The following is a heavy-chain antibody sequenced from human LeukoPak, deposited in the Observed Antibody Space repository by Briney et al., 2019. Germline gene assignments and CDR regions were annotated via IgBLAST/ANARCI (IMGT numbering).Heavy chain of an antibody. J-gene: IGHJ5*02. Sequence: PSETLSLTCTVSGASVSSDYWSWIRQSPGKGLEWIGYIYHSGHTMSNPSLKSRVSLSLDTSNNQFSLKLSSVTAADTAVYYCARHPFQYPFDHWGQGTVVSVSS. D-gene: IGHD2/OR15-2a*01. CDR3: ARHPFQYPFDH. V-gene: IGHV4-59*08. CDR1: GASVSSDY. CDR2: IYHSGHT.